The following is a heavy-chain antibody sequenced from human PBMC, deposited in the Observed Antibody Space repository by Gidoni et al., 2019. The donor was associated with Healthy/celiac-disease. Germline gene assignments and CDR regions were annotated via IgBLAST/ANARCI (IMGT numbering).Heavy chain of an antibody. CDR2: IYYSGST. D-gene: IGHD3-10*01. CDR3: ASPKAGSRGAFDI. J-gene: IGHJ3*02. CDR1: GGSISSSSYY. Sequence: QLQLQESGPGLVKPSETLSLPCTVSGGSISSSSYYWGWIRQPPGKGLEWIGSIYYSGSTYYNPSLKSRVTISVDTSKNQFSLKLSSVTAADTAVYYCASPKAGSRGAFDIWGQGTMVTVSS. V-gene: IGHV4-39*01.